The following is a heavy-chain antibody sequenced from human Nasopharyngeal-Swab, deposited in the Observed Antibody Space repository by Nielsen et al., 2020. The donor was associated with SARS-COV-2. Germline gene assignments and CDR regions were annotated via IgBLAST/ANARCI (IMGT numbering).Heavy chain of an antibody. D-gene: IGHD4-17*01. J-gene: IGHJ4*02. Sequence: SETLSLTCAVYGGTFSGYYRSWIRQPPGKGLEWIGEINHSGSTNYNPSLKSRVTISVDTSKNQFSLKLSSVTAADTAVYYCARSQRDGDSYFDYWGQGTLVTVSS. CDR3: ARSQRDGDSYFDY. CDR1: GGTFSGYY. V-gene: IGHV4-34*01. CDR2: INHSGST.